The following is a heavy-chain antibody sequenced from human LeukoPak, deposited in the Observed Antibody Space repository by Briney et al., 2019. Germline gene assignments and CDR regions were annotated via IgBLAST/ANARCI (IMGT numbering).Heavy chain of an antibody. J-gene: IGHJ4*02. Sequence: GGSLRLSCAASGFTFTSYAMSWVRQAPGKGLEWVSAISGSGGSTYYADSVKGRFTISRDNSKNTLYLQMNSLRAEDTAVYYCAKARTVWQWLAPSYWGQGTLVTVSS. V-gene: IGHV3-23*01. CDR3: AKARTVWQWLAPSY. CDR1: GFTFTSYA. D-gene: IGHD6-19*01. CDR2: ISGSGGST.